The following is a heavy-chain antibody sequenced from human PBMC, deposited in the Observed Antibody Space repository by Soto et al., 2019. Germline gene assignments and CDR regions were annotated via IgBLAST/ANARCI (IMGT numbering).Heavy chain of an antibody. J-gene: IGHJ4*02. CDR3: AGGDGVDTGDH. CDR1: GGTLSNYG. D-gene: IGHD5-18*01. CDR2: TIPIIGTA. V-gene: IGHV1-69*01. Sequence: QVQLVQSGAEVKKPGSSVKVSCKASGGTLSNYGISWVRQAPGQGLEWMGGTIPIIGTADLAQKFQGRLTMTTDESTNTAYMQRSSLRPEDTGVYYCAGGDGVDTGDHWGQGTLVTVSS.